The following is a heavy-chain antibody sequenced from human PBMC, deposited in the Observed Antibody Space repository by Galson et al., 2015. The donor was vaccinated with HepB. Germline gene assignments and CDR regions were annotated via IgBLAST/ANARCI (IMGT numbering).Heavy chain of an antibody. D-gene: IGHD2-15*01. CDR3: VRDHHLVGYCSTSSCSGHDY. CDR2: IKSDGSKT. Sequence: SLRLSCAASGFIFSAYWMHWVRQAPGKGLVWVSRIKSDGSKTTYADSVKGRFTISRDNAKNTLHLQMNSLRAEDTVVYYCVRDHHLVGYCSTSSCSGHDYWGQGTLVTVSS. V-gene: IGHV3-74*03. J-gene: IGHJ4*02. CDR1: GFIFSAYW.